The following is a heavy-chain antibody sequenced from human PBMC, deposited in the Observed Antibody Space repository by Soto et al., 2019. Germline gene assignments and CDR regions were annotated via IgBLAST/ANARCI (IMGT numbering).Heavy chain of an antibody. Sequence: GSLRLSCEVSGFTFSSFWMHWVRQVPGKGLVWVSRIGGDGAEITYADSVKGRFTISRDNAKNTLYLQMKNLRAEDTAVYYCAGEAPPGTYYYYGMDVWGQGTTVTVSS. CDR2: IGGDGAEI. J-gene: IGHJ6*02. V-gene: IGHV3-74*01. CDR3: AGEAPPGTYYYYGMDV. CDR1: GFTFSSFW. D-gene: IGHD3-10*01.